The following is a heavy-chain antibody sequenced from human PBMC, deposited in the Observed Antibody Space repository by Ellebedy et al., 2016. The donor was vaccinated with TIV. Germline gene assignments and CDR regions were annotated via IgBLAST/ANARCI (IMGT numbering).Heavy chain of an antibody. V-gene: IGHV3-53*01. CDR3: AKGNRVGDIRTEYFQH. Sequence: GGSLRLSXAASAFAVSSTFMSWVRQAPGKGLEWVSGLYRDGNTYYADSVRGRFSVSRDISKNTLYLQMDSLRAEDTAVYYCAKGNRVGDIRTEYFQHWGQGTLVTVSS. J-gene: IGHJ1*01. CDR2: LYRDGNT. CDR1: AFAVSSTF. D-gene: IGHD3-10*01.